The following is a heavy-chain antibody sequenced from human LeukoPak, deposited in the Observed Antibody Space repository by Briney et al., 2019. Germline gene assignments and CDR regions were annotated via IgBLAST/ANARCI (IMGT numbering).Heavy chain of an antibody. J-gene: IGHJ4*02. D-gene: IGHD3-22*01. Sequence: PGGPLRLSCAASGFTFSSYAMSWVRQAPGKGLEWVSAISGSGGSTYYADSVKGRFTISRDNSKNTLYLQMNSLRAEDTAVYYCAKDLGLGYYYDPDWGQGTLVTVSS. V-gene: IGHV3-23*01. CDR3: AKDLGLGYYYDPD. CDR2: ISGSGGST. CDR1: GFTFSSYA.